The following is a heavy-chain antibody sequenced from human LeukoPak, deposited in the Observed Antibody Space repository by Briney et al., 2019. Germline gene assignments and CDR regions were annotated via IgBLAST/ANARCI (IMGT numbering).Heavy chain of an antibody. V-gene: IGHV4-59*01. J-gene: IGHJ6*02. Sequence: PSETLSLTCTVSGGSISSYYWSWIRQPPGKGLEWIGYIYYSGSTNYNPSLKSRVTISVDTSKNQFSLKLSSVTAADTAVYYCARISRDTYYYYYYGMDVWGQGTTATVSS. CDR3: ARISRDTYYYYYYGMDV. D-gene: IGHD5-18*01. CDR1: GGSISSYY. CDR2: IYYSGST.